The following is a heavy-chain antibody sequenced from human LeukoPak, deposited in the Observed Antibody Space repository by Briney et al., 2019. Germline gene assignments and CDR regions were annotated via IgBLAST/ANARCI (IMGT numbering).Heavy chain of an antibody. CDR2: INPSGGFT. D-gene: IGHD2-2*03. Sequence: ASVKVSCKAAGYTFGNYGIKWVRQAPGQGLEWMGIINPSGGFTSYAQKFQGRVTVTRDMSTSTVYMELSNLRSEDTAVYYCAKDSNWILFDDWGQGTLVTVSS. CDR3: AKDSNWILFDD. V-gene: IGHV1-46*01. CDR1: GYTFGNYG. J-gene: IGHJ4*02.